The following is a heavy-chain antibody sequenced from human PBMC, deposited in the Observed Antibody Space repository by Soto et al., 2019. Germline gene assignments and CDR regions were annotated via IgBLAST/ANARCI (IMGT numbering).Heavy chain of an antibody. CDR3: ARREGRVRGVIAP. CDR2: IYYSGST. V-gene: IGHV4-39*01. D-gene: IGHD3-10*01. CDR1: GGSISSSSYY. J-gene: IGHJ5*02. Sequence: QLQLQESGPGLVKPSETLSLTCTVSGGSISSSSYYWGWIRQPPGKGLEWIGSIYYSGSTYYNPSLKSRVTISVDTSKNQFSLKLSSVTAADTAVYYCARREGRVRGVIAPWGQGTLVTVSS.